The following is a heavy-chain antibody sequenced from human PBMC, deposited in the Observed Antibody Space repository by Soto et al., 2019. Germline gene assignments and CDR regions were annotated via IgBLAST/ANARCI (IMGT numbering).Heavy chain of an antibody. V-gene: IGHV3-53*01. CDR3: PTWHELEHAYDV. CDR1: GLTVSGKKY. CDR2: LYDVDGS. Sequence: GGSLRLSSAASGLTVSGKKYVAWVSQAPGKGLEWVSALYDVDGSFSADSVKGRPTTTSDSSKTTVYLQMNGLRTDDTAVYYCPTWHELEHAYDVWGQGTTVTVSS. D-gene: IGHD1-1*01. J-gene: IGHJ3*01.